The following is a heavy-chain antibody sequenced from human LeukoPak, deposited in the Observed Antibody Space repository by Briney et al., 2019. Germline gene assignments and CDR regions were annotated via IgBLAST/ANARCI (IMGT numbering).Heavy chain of an antibody. J-gene: IGHJ4*02. CDR2: IRSKAYGGTP. V-gene: IGHV3-49*04. CDR1: GFTFGDYA. Sequence: GGSLRLSCTGSGFTFGDYAMNWVRQAPGKGLEWVGFIRSKAYGGTPECAASVKGRFTISRDDSKSIAYLQMNSLKTEDTAVYYCTRVIVATKDYWGQGTLVTVSS. D-gene: IGHD5-12*01. CDR3: TRVIVATKDY.